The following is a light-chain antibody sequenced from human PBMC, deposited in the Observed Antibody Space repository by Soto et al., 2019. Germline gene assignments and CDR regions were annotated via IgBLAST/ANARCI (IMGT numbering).Light chain of an antibody. V-gene: IGKV3-20*01. CDR3: QQYDSPLT. CDR1: QSISTNF. J-gene: IGKJ1*01. CDR2: GAS. Sequence: EIVLTQSPGFLSLSPGERATLSCRASQSISTNFFAWYQQKPGQAPSLLIYGASRRATGIPDRFSGSGSGTDFPITISRLEPEDVAVYCCQQYDSPLTFGLGTKVEIK.